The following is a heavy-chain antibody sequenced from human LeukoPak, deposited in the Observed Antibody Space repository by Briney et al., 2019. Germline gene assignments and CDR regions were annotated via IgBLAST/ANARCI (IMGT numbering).Heavy chain of an antibody. V-gene: IGHV4-30-4*08. CDR2: IYYSGST. CDR3: ARGGVVVPAAWNWFDP. Sequence: SETLSLTCTVSGGSISSGDYYWSWIRQPPGKGLEWIGYIYYSGSTYYNPSLKSRVTISVDTSKNQFPLKLSSVTAADTAVYYCARGGVVVPAAWNWFDPWGQGTLVTVSS. J-gene: IGHJ5*02. CDR1: GGSISSGDYY. D-gene: IGHD2-2*01.